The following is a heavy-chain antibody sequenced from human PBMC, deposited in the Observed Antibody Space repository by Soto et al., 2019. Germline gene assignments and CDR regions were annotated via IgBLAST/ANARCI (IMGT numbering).Heavy chain of an antibody. Sequence: PGESLTLSCKVSGYSFTSYWIGWVRQMPGKGLEWMGIIYPGDSDTRYSPSFQGQVTISADKSISTAYLQWSSLKASDTAMYYCARRDSSGWYSFDYWGQGTLVTVSS. CDR3: ARRDSSGWYSFDY. CDR2: IYPGDSDT. CDR1: GYSFTSYW. D-gene: IGHD6-19*01. V-gene: IGHV5-51*01. J-gene: IGHJ4*02.